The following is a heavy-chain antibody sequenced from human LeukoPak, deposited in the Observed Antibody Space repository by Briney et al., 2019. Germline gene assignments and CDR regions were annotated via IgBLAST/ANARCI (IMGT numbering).Heavy chain of an antibody. CDR3: AREAAYSSGWYNGMDV. J-gene: IGHJ6*02. V-gene: IGHV4-30-2*02. CDR1: GGSISSGGYY. CDR2: INHSGST. D-gene: IGHD6-19*01. Sequence: SETLSLTCTVSGGSISSGGYYWSWIRQPPGKGLEWIGYINHSGSTYYNPSLKSRVTISVDRSKNQFSLKLTSVTAADTAVYYCAREAAYSSGWYNGMDVWGQGTTVTVSS.